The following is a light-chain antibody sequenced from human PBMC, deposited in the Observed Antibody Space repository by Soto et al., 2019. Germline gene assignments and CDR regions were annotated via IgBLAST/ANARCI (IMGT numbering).Light chain of an antibody. Sequence: DIQMTRSPSTLSASTGDSVTITCRASQSLNTWLAWYQQKPGEAPKLLIYDAFSLESGVPSRFSGSGSGTDFTLTISSLQPEDFATYYCQQSYSTPRTFGQGTKVDI. CDR1: QSLNTW. V-gene: IGKV1-39*01. J-gene: IGKJ1*01. CDR3: QQSYSTPRT. CDR2: DAF.